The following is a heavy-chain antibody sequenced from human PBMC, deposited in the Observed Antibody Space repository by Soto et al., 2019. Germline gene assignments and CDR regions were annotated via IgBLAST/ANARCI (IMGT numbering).Heavy chain of an antibody. CDR2: IYPSGTT. V-gene: IGHV4-61*02. Sequence: SETLSLTCSVSGGSITTSAYYWSWIRQPAGKGLEWIGRIYPSGTTNYNPSLKSRLTMSRDTSKNQFSLSLRSVTAADTAVYFCARDDYGSAGMDVWGQGTTVTVSS. J-gene: IGHJ6*02. D-gene: IGHD3-10*01. CDR1: GGSITTSAYY. CDR3: ARDDYGSAGMDV.